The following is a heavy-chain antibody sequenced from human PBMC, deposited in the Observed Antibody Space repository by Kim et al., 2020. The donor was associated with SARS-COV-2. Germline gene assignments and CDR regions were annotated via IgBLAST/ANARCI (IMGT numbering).Heavy chain of an antibody. J-gene: IGHJ3*02. V-gene: IGHV3-48*04. Sequence: GGSLRLSCAASGFTFSSYSMNWVRQAPGKGLEWVSYISSSSSTIYYADSVKGRFTISRDNAKNSLYLQMNSLRAEDTAVYYCARDPGGAMVRGFDAFDIWGQGTMVTVSS. CDR2: ISSSSSTI. CDR1: GFTFSSYS. D-gene: IGHD3-10*01. CDR3: ARDPGGAMVRGFDAFDI.